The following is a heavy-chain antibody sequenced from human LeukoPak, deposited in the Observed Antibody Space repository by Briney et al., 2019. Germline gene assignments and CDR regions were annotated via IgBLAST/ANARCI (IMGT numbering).Heavy chain of an antibody. CDR3: ARDRGQWLVPFDY. CDR2: IYYSGST. D-gene: IGHD6-19*01. CDR1: GGSVSSGSSY. J-gene: IGHJ4*02. V-gene: IGHV4-61*01. Sequence: SETLSLTCTVSGGSVSSGSSYWSWIRQPPGKGLEWVGYIYYSGSTNYNPSLKSRVTISVDTSKNQFSLQLSSVTAADTAVYYCARDRGQWLVPFDYWGQGTLVTVSS.